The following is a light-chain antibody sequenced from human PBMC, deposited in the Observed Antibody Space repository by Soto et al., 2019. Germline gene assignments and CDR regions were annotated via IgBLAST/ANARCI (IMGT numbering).Light chain of an antibody. J-gene: IGLJ1*01. CDR2: SNN. CDR3: SSYTTRSTYV. CDR1: HSNIGSNS. Sequence: QSVLTQPPSASGTPGQRVTISCSGSHSNIGSNSVYWYQQLPGTAPKLLMYSNNERPSGVPDRFSGSKSGTSASLAISGLRSDDEADYYCSSYTTRSTYVFGTGTKLTVL. V-gene: IGLV1-47*02.